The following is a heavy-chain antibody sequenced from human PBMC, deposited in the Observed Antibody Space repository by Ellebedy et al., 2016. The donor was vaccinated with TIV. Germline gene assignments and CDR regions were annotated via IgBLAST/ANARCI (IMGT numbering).Heavy chain of an antibody. V-gene: IGHV4-59*01. CDR1: GASISTYY. J-gene: IGHJ6*02. D-gene: IGHD2/OR15-2a*01. CDR3: AREIRWYGELNTFYSAGMDV. CDR2: IHHSGST. Sequence: SETLSLTXTVSGASISTYYWGWIRQSPGKGLEWIGYIHHSGSTGYSPSLDSRVLISIDTSKNQFSLKLSSVTAADTATYYCAREIRWYGELNTFYSAGMDVWGQGTTVVVSS.